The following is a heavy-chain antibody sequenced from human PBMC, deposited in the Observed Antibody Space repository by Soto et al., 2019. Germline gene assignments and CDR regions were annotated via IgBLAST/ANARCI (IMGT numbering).Heavy chain of an antibody. CDR3: AKGGGYSSSMIDY. CDR1: GFTFSSYA. CDR2: ISGSGGST. J-gene: IGHJ4*02. D-gene: IGHD5-18*01. Sequence: WWSLRLSCAASGFTFSSYAMSWVRQAPGKGLEWVSAISGSGGSTYYADSVKGRFTISRDNSKNTLYLQMNGLRAEDTAVYYCAKGGGYSSSMIDYWGQGTLVTVSS. V-gene: IGHV3-23*01.